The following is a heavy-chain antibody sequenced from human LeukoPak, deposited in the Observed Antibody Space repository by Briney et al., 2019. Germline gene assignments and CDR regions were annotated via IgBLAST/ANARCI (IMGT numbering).Heavy chain of an antibody. CDR3: ARHSHYDFWSGYLDY. CDR1: GYTFTSYW. CDR2: IDPSDSYT. D-gene: IGHD3-3*01. Sequence: PGESLGISCKGSGYTFTSYWISWVRQMPGKGLEWMGKIDPSDSYTSYSPSFQGHVTISADKSISAAFLQWSSLKASDTAMYYCARHSHYDFWSGYLDYWRQGTLVSVSS. V-gene: IGHV5-10-1*01. J-gene: IGHJ4*02.